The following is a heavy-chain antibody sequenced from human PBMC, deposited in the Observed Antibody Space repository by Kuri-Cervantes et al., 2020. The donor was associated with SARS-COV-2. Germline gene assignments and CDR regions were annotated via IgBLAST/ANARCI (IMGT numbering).Heavy chain of an antibody. J-gene: IGHJ5*02. CDR2: ISSSGSTI. Sequence: LSLTCAASGFTFSSYEMNWVRQAPGKGLGWVSYISSSGSTIYYADSVKGRFTISRDKAKNSLYLQMNSLRAEDTAVYYCAPPVGGNSVPSTWGQGTLVTVSS. CDR3: APPVGGNSVPST. D-gene: IGHD4-23*01. CDR1: GFTFSSYE. V-gene: IGHV3-48*03.